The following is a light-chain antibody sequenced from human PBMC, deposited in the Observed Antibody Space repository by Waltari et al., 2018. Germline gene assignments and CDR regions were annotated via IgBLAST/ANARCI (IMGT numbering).Light chain of an antibody. CDR1: SSDVGGYNF. CDR3: SSYTGGSTFVL. V-gene: IGLV2-14*01. Sequence: QSALTQPASVSGSPGQSITISCTGTSSDVGGYNFVSWYQQEQGKAPKVMIFDVSKRPSGVSDRFSGSKSGNTASLTISGLQAEDEADYYCSSYTGGSTFVLFGGGTKLTVL. J-gene: IGLJ2*01. CDR2: DVS.